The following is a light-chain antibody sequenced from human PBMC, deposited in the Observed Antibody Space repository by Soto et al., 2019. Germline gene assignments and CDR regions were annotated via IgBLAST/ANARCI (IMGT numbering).Light chain of an antibody. CDR2: GAS. J-gene: IGKJ1*01. CDR1: QNVRTF. CDR3: HQRQSWPRT. V-gene: IGKV3-11*01. Sequence: EVVLTQSPATLSLSPGERATLSCRASQNVRTFLDWYQQKPGQAPRLLIYGASNRATGIPARFSGSGSGTDFTLTISSLEPEDFAVYYCHQRQSWPRTFGQGTKVDI.